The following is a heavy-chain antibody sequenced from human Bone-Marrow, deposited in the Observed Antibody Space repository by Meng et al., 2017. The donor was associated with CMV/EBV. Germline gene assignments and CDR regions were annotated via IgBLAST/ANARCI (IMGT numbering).Heavy chain of an antibody. CDR2: IRYDGSNK. Sequence: GGTLRLSCAAPVFTFSSYGMPWARQAPGKGLEWVAFIRYDGSNKYYADSVKGRFTISRDNSKNTLYLQMNSLRAEDTAVYYCAKDSPERYRIYYGSVSPPASYWGQGTLVTVPS. CDR3: AKDSPERYRIYYGSVSPPASY. D-gene: IGHD3-10*01. V-gene: IGHV3-30*02. J-gene: IGHJ4*02. CDR1: VFTFSSYG.